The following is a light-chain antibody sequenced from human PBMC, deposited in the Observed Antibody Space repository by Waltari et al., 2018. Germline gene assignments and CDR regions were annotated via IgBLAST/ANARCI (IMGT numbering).Light chain of an antibody. J-gene: IGLJ3*02. CDR2: GNN. CDR3: QSYDSSLTGSWV. CDR1: GSNIRAGFD. V-gene: IGLV1-40*01. Sequence: SVLTQPPSVSGAPGQRVPISSTATGSNIRAGFDAHWYQQLPVTAPKLLVYGNNSRPSGVPDRFSASKSGTSASLAITGLQAKDEADYYCQSYDSSLTGSWVFGGGTKLTVL.